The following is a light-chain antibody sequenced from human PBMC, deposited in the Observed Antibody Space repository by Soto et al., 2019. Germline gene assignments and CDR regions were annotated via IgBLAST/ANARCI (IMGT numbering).Light chain of an antibody. J-gene: IGLJ2*01. CDR1: SSDVGGYNY. V-gene: IGLV2-14*01. CDR3: SSYTSSSTVV. Sequence: SALTQPASVSGSPGQSITISCTGTSSDVGGYNYVSWYQQHPGKAPKLMIYDVSNRPSGVSNRFSGPKSGNTASLTISGLQAEDEVDYYCSSYTSSSTVVFGGGTKLTVL. CDR2: DVS.